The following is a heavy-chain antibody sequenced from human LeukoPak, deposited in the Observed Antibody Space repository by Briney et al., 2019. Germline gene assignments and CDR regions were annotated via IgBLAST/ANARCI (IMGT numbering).Heavy chain of an antibody. CDR2: IGSGGNT. J-gene: IGHJ4*02. V-gene: IGHV3-23*01. CDR3: ARDLWSEQLFIALGY. CDR1: GFTFSTYA. D-gene: IGHD6-6*01. Sequence: GGSLRLSCAASGFTFSTYAMSWVRQAPGKGLEWVSTIGSGGNTYYADSVKGRFTISRDKSKNTLYLQMNSLGAEDTAVYYCARDLWSEQLFIALGYWGQGTLVTVSS.